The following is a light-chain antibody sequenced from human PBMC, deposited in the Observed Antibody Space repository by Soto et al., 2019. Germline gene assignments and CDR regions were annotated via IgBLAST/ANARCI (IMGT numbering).Light chain of an antibody. CDR1: QSVSSF. J-gene: IGKJ4*01. Sequence: EIVMTQSPATLSVSPGERATLSCRASQSVSSFLAWYQQKPGQAPRLLIYDASNRATGIPARFSGSGSGTDFTLTISSLDPEDFAVYYCHQRSNWPLTFGGGTKVDIK. CDR3: HQRSNWPLT. V-gene: IGKV3-11*01. CDR2: DAS.